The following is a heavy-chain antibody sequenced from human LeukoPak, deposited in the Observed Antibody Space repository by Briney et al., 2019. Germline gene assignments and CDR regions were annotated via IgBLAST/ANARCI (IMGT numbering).Heavy chain of an antibody. CDR2: IYYSGST. CDR1: GGSISSSSYY. CDR3: ASRIAARANTYYYDSSGYLDY. D-gene: IGHD3-22*01. J-gene: IGHJ4*02. V-gene: IGHV4-39*01. Sequence: SETLSLTCTVSGGSISSSSYYWGWIRQPPGKGLDWIGSIYYSGSTYYNPSLKSRVTISVDTSKNQFSLKLSSVTAADTAVYYCASRIAARANTYYYDSSGYLDYWGQGTLVTVSS.